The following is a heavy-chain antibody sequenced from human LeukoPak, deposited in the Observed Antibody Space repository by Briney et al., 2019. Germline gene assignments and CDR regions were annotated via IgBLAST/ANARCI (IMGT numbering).Heavy chain of an antibody. J-gene: IGHJ4*02. V-gene: IGHV4-39*01. Sequence: PSETLSLTCTVSGGSISSSSYYWGWIRQPPGKGLEWIGSIYYSGSTYYNPSLKSRVTISVDTSKNQFSLKLSSVTAADTAVYYCARFGYDFWSGYHDYWGQGTLVTVSS. CDR1: GGSISSSSYY. D-gene: IGHD3-3*01. CDR3: ARFGYDFWSGYHDY. CDR2: IYYSGST.